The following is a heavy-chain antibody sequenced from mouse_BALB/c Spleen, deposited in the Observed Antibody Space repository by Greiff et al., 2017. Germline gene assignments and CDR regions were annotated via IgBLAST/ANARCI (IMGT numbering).Heavy chain of an antibody. D-gene: IGHD2-1*01. J-gene: IGHJ1*01. CDR2: INPGSGGT. CDR3: AIYYGNYGYFDV. CDR1: GYAFTNYL. V-gene: IGHV1-54*01. Sequence: VQLVESGAELVRPGTSVKVSCKASGYAFTNYLIEWVKQRPGQGLEWIGVINPGSGGTNYNEKFKGKATLTADKSSSTAYMQLSSLTSDDSAVYFCAIYYGNYGYFDVWGAGTTVTVSS.